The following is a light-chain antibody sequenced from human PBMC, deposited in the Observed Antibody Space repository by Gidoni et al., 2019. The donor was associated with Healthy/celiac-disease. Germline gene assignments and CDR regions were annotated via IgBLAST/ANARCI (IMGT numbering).Light chain of an antibody. J-gene: IGKJ1*01. CDR3: QQYDNLLST. Sequence: DIQMTQSPSSLSASVGDRVTITCQASQDISNYLNWYQQKPGKAPKLLIYDASNLETGVPSRFSGSGSGTDFTFTISSLQPEDIATYYCQQYDNLLSTFXXXTKVEIK. CDR2: DAS. V-gene: IGKV1-33*01. CDR1: QDISNY.